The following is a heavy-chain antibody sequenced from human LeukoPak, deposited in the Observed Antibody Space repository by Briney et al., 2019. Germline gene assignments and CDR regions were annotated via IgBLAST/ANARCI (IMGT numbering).Heavy chain of an antibody. CDR1: GGSLSGYY. CDR3: ARGQGGYFPDY. J-gene: IGHJ4*02. Sequence: PSETLSLTCAVSGGSLSGYYWSWIRQPPGKGLEWSGEINHSGSTNYNPSLKSRVTISVDTSKNQFSLKLSSVTAADTAVYYCARGQGGYFPDYWGQGTLVTVSS. CDR2: INHSGST. V-gene: IGHV4-34*01. D-gene: IGHD2/OR15-2a*01.